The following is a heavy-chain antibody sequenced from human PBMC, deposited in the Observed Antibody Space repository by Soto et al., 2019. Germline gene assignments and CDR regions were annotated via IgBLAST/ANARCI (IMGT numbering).Heavy chain of an antibody. V-gene: IGHV3-23*01. CDR2: ISSSGGRT. CDR3: AKVQEFCGFNCYIVDS. J-gene: IGHJ4*02. Sequence: GGSLLLSCVASVFTFSNSAMSWVRHVPGKGLEWAAGISSSGGRTNYADSVKGRFTISRDNSKDTLYLQMNSLRAEDTALYYCAKVQEFCGFNCYIVDSWGQGVMVTVSS. CDR1: VFTFSNSA. D-gene: IGHD2-21*02.